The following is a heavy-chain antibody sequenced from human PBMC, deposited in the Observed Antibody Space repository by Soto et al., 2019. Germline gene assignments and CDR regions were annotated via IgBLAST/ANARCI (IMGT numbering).Heavy chain of an antibody. J-gene: IGHJ4*02. D-gene: IGHD6-6*01. Sequence: SETLSLTCSIYSGSLSGYYWSWIRQPPGKGLEWIGEISQSGNTNYSPSLKSRVSISIGTSKKQFSLNLASVSAADTAVYYCARAPKVSGSSQTRPDFWGQGTRVTVSS. CDR2: ISQSGNT. CDR3: ARAPKVSGSSQTRPDF. V-gene: IGHV4-34*01. CDR1: SGSLSGYY.